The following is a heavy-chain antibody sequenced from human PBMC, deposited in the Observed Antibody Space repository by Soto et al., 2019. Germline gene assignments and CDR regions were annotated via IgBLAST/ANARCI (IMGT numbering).Heavy chain of an antibody. V-gene: IGHV1-8*01. D-gene: IGHD6-13*01. CDR1: GYTFTSYD. CDR2: MNPNSGNT. Sequence: ASVKVSCKASGYTFTSYDINWVRQATGQGPEWMGWMNPNSGNTGYAQKFQGRVTMTRNTSISTAYMELSSLRSEDTAVYYCARGGLDSSSWYDSNWFDPWGQGTLVTVSS. CDR3: ARGGLDSSSWYDSNWFDP. J-gene: IGHJ5*02.